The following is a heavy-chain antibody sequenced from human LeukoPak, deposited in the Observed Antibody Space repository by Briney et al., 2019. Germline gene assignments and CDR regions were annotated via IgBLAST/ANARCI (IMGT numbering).Heavy chain of an antibody. Sequence: SETLSLTCTVSGYSIGSGYYWGWIRQPPGKGLEWIGSIYHSGSTYYNPSLKSRVTISVDTSKNQFSLNLSSVTATDTAVYYCARGLGGSYWHYWGQGTLVTVSS. V-gene: IGHV4-38-2*02. CDR1: GYSIGSGYY. J-gene: IGHJ4*02. D-gene: IGHD1-26*01. CDR2: IYHSGST. CDR3: ARGLGGSYWHY.